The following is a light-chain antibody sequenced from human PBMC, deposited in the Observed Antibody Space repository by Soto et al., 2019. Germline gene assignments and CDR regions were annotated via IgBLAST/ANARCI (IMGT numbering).Light chain of an antibody. J-gene: IGKJ4*01. Sequence: EIVLTQSPGTLSLSPGERATLSCRTSQSINSNSLAGYQQKPGQAPRLLIYGASSRASGIPDRFSGRGSGTDFTLTIRRLEPEDFAVYYCQQYGRAPLTFGGGTKVDIK. CDR2: GAS. CDR3: QQYGRAPLT. CDR1: QSINSNS. V-gene: IGKV3-20*01.